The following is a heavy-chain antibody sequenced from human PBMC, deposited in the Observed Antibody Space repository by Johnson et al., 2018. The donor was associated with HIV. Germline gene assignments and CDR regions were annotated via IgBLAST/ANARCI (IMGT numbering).Heavy chain of an antibody. CDR3: ARAAYSSSWYGGAFDI. J-gene: IGHJ3*02. D-gene: IGHD6-13*01. CDR2: IWYDGSNK. CDR1: GFTFSSFV. V-gene: IGHV3-33*01. Sequence: QVQLVESGGGVVQPGRSLRLSCAASGFTFSSFVIHWVRQAPGKGLEWVAFIWYDGSNKYYEDSVKGRFTISRDNSKNTLYLQMNSLRAEDTAVYYCARAAYSSSWYGGAFDIWGQGTMVTVSS.